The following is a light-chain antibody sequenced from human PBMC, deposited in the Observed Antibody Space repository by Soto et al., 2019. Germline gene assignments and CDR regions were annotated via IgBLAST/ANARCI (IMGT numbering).Light chain of an antibody. V-gene: IGKV4-1*01. CDR3: QQSYSTPLT. CDR1: QSFLYSSNNKNY. J-gene: IGKJ4*01. CDR2: AAS. Sequence: DILMTQSPDSLAVSLGERATINCKSSQSFLYSSNNKNYLAWYQQKPGKAPKLLIYAASSLQSGVPSRFSGGGSGTDFTLTISSLQPEDFATYYCQQSYSTPLTFGGGTKVDIK.